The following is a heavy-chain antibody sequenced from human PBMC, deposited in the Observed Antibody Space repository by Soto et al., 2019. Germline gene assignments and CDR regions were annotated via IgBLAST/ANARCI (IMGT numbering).Heavy chain of an antibody. CDR3: AKGASGSYFDY. J-gene: IGHJ4*02. Sequence: EVQLLESGGGLVQPGGSLRLSCAASGFTFSSYAMSWVRQAPGKGLEWVSVISGSGGSTYYADSVKGRFTISRDNSKKTRYLQMNSLRAAATAVYYCAKGASGSYFDYWGQGTLVTVSS. CDR2: ISGSGGST. CDR1: GFTFSSYA. D-gene: IGHD3-10*01. V-gene: IGHV3-23*01.